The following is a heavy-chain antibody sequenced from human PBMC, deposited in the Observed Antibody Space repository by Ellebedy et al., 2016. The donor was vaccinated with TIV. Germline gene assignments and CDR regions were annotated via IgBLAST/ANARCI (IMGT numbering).Heavy chain of an antibody. D-gene: IGHD6-13*01. CDR1: GFTFSSHD. CDR3: VRQPKRQQLAKNYYYYGMDV. Sequence: PGGSLRLSCAASGFTFSSHDMHWVRHATGKGPEWVSGIGTDGETGYPGSVKGRFTISRENAKNSLYLEMNSLRAGDTAVYYCVRQPKRQQLAKNYYYYGMDVWGQGTTVTVSS. V-gene: IGHV3-13*01. J-gene: IGHJ6*02. CDR2: IGTDGET.